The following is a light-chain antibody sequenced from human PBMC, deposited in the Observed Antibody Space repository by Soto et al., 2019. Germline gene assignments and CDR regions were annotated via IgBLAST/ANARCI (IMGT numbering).Light chain of an antibody. CDR1: QSLLHSNGYNY. CDR3: MQDLQTPRT. J-gene: IGKJ1*01. CDR2: LGS. V-gene: IGKV2-28*01. Sequence: DLVMTQSPLSLPVTPGEPASISCRSSQSLLHSNGYNYLDWYLQKPGQSPQLLIYLGSNRASEVTDRFSGSGSGTYFTLKISRVEAEDVGVYYCMQDLQTPRTFGQGTKVEIK.